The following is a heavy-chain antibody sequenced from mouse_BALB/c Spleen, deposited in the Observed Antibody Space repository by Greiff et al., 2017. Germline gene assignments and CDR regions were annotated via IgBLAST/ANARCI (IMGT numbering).Heavy chain of an antibody. V-gene: IGHV1-54*01. J-gene: IGHJ3*01. D-gene: IGHD1-1*02. Sequence: QVQLQQSGAELVRPGTSVKVSCKASGYAFTNYMMEWVKQRAGQGLEWIGVINPGSGGTNYNEKFKGKATLTADKSSSTAYMQLNSLTSDDSAVYYCAREGGNPSSFGYWGQGTLVTVAA. CDR1: GYAFTNYM. CDR2: INPGSGGT. CDR3: AREGGNPSSFGY.